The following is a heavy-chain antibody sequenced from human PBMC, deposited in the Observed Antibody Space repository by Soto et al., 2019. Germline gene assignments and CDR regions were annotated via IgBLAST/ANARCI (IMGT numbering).Heavy chain of an antibody. D-gene: IGHD6-19*01. Sequence: APVKVSCKASGFTFSTYDVHWVRQAPGQGLEWMGMINLNTDTTRYAQKFQGRVTMTTDTSTNTAFMELRSLRSDDTAVYYCAPSGWAFYHLDYWGQGTLVTFSS. CDR1: GFTFSTYD. CDR3: APSGWAFYHLDY. V-gene: IGHV1-46*01. CDR2: INLNTDTT. J-gene: IGHJ4*02.